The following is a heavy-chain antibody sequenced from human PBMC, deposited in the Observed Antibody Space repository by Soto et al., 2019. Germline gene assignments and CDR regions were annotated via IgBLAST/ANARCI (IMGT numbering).Heavy chain of an antibody. V-gene: IGHV4-30-4*01. CDR3: ARGRGYSYGLDP. J-gene: IGHJ5*02. CDR2: ISYSWTT. D-gene: IGHD5-18*01. Sequence: PSETLSLTCTVSGDSISSINNYWSWIRQPPGEGLEWIGFISYSWTTSYSPSLKGRVAISLDTSKNQFSLSLNFVTAADTAVYYCARGRGYSYGLDPWGQGSLVTVSS. CDR1: GDSISSINNY.